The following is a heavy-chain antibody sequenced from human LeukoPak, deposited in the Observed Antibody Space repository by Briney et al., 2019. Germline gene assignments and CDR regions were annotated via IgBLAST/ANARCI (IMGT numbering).Heavy chain of an antibody. Sequence: ASVKVSCKASGYTFTDYYIHWVRQAPGQGLEWMGWINPNSGGTKYAQKFQGRVTITRDTSISTAYMELSSLKSDDTAVYYCAKGEGGVREVICYWGQGTPVTVSS. CDR1: GYTFTDYY. CDR2: INPNSGGT. CDR3: AKGEGGVREVICY. V-gene: IGHV1-2*02. J-gene: IGHJ4*02. D-gene: IGHD3-10*01.